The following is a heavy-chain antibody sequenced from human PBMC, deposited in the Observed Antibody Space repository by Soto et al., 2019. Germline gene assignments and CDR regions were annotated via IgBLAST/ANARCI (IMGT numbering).Heavy chain of an antibody. D-gene: IGHD6-13*01. V-gene: IGHV4-4*02. CDR1: GGSISSSNW. J-gene: IGHJ4*02. CDR2: IYHSGST. CDR3: ATRSTSGSIAAAVNKDY. Sequence: QVQLQESGPGLVKPSGTLSLTCAVSGGSISSSNWWSWVRQPPGKGLEWIGEIYHSGSTNYNPSLKSRVTISVDKSKNQFSLKLSSVTAADTAVYYCATRSTSGSIAAAVNKDYWGQGTLVTVSS.